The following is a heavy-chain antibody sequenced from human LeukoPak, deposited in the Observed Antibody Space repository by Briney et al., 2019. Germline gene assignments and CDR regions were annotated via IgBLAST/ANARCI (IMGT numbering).Heavy chain of an antibody. CDR1: GGSISSYY. J-gene: IGHJ4*02. D-gene: IGHD2-15*01. Sequence: SETLSLTCTVSGGSISSYYWSWIRQPPGKELEYIGYIYYTGGTDYNPSLKSRVTISVDTSKNQFSLKLTSVTAADTAVYYCARRIPRSAYLDYWGQGTLVTVSS. V-gene: IGHV4-59*01. CDR3: ARRIPRSAYLDY. CDR2: IYYTGGT.